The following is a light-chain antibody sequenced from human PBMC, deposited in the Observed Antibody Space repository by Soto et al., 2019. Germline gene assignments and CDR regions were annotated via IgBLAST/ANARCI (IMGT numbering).Light chain of an antibody. J-gene: IGKJ5*01. CDR2: DTS. Sequence: EIVLTQSPATLSLSPGERATLSCWASQSVSNYLAWYQQKPGQAPRLLIYDTSNRATGIPSRFSGSASGTDFTLTISSLEPEDLAVDYCQHRSKWPITFGQGTRLEIK. CDR3: QHRSKWPIT. V-gene: IGKV3-11*01. CDR1: QSVSNY.